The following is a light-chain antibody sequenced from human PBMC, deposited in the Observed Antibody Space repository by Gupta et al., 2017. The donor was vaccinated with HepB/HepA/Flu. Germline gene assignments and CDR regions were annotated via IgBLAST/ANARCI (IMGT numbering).Light chain of an antibody. CDR3: VQGTHWPT. J-gene: IGKJ4*01. CDR1: QSLVFSDGNTF. V-gene: IGKV2-30*01. CDR2: QGS. Sequence: DVVLTQSPLSLPVTLGQPASISCRSSQSLVFSDGNTFLHWFQQRPGQSPRRLLYQGSKRDSGGPERFSGSGSGTDFTLRSSRVEAEDVAIYYGVQGTHWPTFGGGTKVEIK.